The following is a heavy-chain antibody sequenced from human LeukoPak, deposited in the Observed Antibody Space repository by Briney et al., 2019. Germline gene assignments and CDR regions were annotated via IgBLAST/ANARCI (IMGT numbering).Heavy chain of an antibody. J-gene: IGHJ4*02. CDR1: GGSISNYY. CDR3: ARGTHDYGDYGTFDY. Sequence: SETLSLTCTVSGGSISNYYWSWIRQPPGKWLEWIGEINHSGSTNYNPSLKSRVTISVDTSKNQFSLKLSSVTAADTAVYYCARGTHDYGDYGTFDYWGQGTLVTVSS. V-gene: IGHV4-34*01. CDR2: INHSGST. D-gene: IGHD4-17*01.